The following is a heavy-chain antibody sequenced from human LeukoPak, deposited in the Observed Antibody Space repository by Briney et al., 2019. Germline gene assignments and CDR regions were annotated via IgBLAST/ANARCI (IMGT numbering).Heavy chain of an antibody. D-gene: IGHD1-26*01. V-gene: IGHV4-4*07. J-gene: IGHJ3*02. CDR3: AREYSGYKGWAFDI. Sequence: SETLSLTCSVSGGSISSFYWSWIRQPAGKGLEWIGRIYTSGSTDYNPSLKSRVTISVDKSKNQFSLKLSSVTAADTAVYYCAREYSGYKGWAFDIWGQGTMVTVSS. CDR2: IYTSGST. CDR1: GGSISSFY.